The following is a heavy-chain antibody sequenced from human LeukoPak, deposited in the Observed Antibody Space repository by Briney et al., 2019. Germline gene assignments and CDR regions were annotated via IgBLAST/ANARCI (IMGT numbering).Heavy chain of an antibody. CDR3: ASALWFGELELDP. J-gene: IGHJ5*02. V-gene: IGHV4-39*01. Sequence: PSETLSLTCTVSGGSISSSSYFWGWIRQPPGKGLEWIGCIYYSGSTYYNPSRKSRVTISVDMSKNQFSMKLSSVTAADTAVYYCASALWFGELELDPWGQGTLVTVSS. CDR2: IYYSGST. CDR1: GGSISSSSYF. D-gene: IGHD3-10*01.